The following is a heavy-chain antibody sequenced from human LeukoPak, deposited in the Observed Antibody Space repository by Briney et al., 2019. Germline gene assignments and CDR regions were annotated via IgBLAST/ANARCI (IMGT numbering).Heavy chain of an antibody. CDR2: ISSGGSSI. D-gene: IGHD5-18*01. CDR3: AREHHRYRIFDL. Sequence: PGGSLRLSCAASGFTFSDYYMSWIRQAPGKGLEWVSYISSGGSSIYDADSVKGRFTISRDNAKNSLYLQMNSLRAEDTAVYYCAREHHRYRIFDLWGQGTLVTDSS. CDR1: GFTFSDYY. V-gene: IGHV3-11*01. J-gene: IGHJ4*02.